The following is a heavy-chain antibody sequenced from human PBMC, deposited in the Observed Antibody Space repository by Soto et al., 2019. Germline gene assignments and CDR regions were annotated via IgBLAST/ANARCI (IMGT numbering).Heavy chain of an antibody. D-gene: IGHD3-3*01. CDR1: GGTFSSYA. Sequence: GASVKVSCKASGGTFSSYAISWVRQAPGQGLEWMGGIIPIFGTANYAQKFQGRVTITADESTSTAYMELSSLRSEDTAVYYCASRDYDFWSGSHVYYYYYGMDVWGQGTTVTSP. CDR2: IIPIFGTA. J-gene: IGHJ6*02. V-gene: IGHV1-69*13. CDR3: ASRDYDFWSGSHVYYYYYGMDV.